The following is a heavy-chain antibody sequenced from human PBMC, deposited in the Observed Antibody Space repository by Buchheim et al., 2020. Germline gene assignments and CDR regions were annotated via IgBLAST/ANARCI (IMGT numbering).Heavy chain of an antibody. V-gene: IGHV1-8*01. CDR1: GYTFTSYD. CDR2: MNSNSGNT. D-gene: IGHD4-11*01. J-gene: IGHJ6*02. CDR3: ARGLGYSFYYYGMDV. Sequence: QVQLVQSGAEVKKAGASVKVSCKASGYTFTSYDINWVRQATGQGLGWMGWMNSNSGNTGYAQKFQGSVTMTRNTSKITSYMELSSLRSEDTAVYYCARGLGYSFYYYGMDVWGQGTT.